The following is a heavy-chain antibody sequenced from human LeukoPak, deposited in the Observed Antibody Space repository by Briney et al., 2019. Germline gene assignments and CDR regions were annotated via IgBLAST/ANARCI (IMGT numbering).Heavy chain of an antibody. V-gene: IGHV4-59*12. CDR3: ARESQEKYYFDY. D-gene: IGHD5-24*01. Sequence: SETLSLTCTVSGGSISSYYWSWIRQPPGKGLEWIGYIYYSGSTNYNPSLKSRVTISVDTSKNQFSLKLSSVTAADTAVYYCARESQEKYYFDYWSQGTLVTVSS. J-gene: IGHJ4*02. CDR1: GGSISSYY. CDR2: IYYSGST.